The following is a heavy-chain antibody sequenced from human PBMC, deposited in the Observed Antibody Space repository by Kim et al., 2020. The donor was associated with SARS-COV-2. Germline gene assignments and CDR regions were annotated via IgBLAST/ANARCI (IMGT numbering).Heavy chain of an antibody. Sequence: SPSFQGHVTISADKSISTAYLQWSSLKASDTAMYYCARNSSSWYWDTFDIWGQGTMVTVSS. CDR3: ARNSSSWYWDTFDI. D-gene: IGHD6-13*01. J-gene: IGHJ3*02. V-gene: IGHV5-10-1*01.